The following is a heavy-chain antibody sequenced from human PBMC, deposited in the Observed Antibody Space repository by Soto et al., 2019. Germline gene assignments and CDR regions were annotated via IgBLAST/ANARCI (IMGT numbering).Heavy chain of an antibody. Sequence: GGSLRLSCAASGFTFSSYSMNWVRQAPGKGLEWVSSISSSSSYIYYADSVKGRFTISRDNAKNSLYLQMNSLRAEDTAVYYYARVGRGVDYYYYMDVGGKGTTVTVSS. J-gene: IGHJ6*03. CDR3: ARVGRGVDYYYYMDV. CDR1: GFTFSSYS. CDR2: ISSSSSYI. V-gene: IGHV3-21*01. D-gene: IGHD3-10*01.